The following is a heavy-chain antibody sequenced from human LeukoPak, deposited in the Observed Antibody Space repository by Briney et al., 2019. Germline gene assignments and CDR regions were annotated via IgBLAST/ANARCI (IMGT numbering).Heavy chain of an antibody. CDR2: IYYSGST. Sequence: PSETLSLTCTVSGGSISSGSYYWGWIRQPPGKGLEWIGSIYYSGSTYYNPSLKSRVTISVDTSKNQFSLKLSSVTAADTAVFYCASGYDSTGPRGLENIIDAFDFWGQGTMVTVSS. CDR1: GGSISSGSYY. D-gene: IGHD3-22*01. V-gene: IGHV4-39*01. CDR3: ASGYDSTGPRGLENIIDAFDF. J-gene: IGHJ3*01.